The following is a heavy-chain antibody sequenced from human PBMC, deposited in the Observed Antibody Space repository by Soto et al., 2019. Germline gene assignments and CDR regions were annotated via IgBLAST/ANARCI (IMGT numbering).Heavy chain of an antibody. D-gene: IGHD1-1*01. CDR3: ARSPFAGSDAFDI. V-gene: IGHV1-45*02. CDR1: GYTFTFRY. J-gene: IGHJ3*02. Sequence: SVKVSCKASGYTFTFRYLHWVRQAPGQALEWMGWITPFKSDTNYAQKFQDRVTIARDRSVSTAYMELSNLRSDDTAMYYCARSPFAGSDAFDIWGQGTMVTVSS. CDR2: ITPFKSDT.